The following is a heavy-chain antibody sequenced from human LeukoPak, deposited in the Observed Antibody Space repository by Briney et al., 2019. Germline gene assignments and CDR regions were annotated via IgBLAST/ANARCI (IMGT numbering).Heavy chain of an antibody. CDR2: IYSGGGT. CDR3: ARHIAAADYFDY. Sequence: GGSLRLSRAASGFAVSSNYMSWVRQAPGKGLEWVSVIYSGGGTFYADSVKGRFTISRDNSKNTLYLQMHSLRAEDTAVYYCARHIAAADYFDYWGQGTLVTVSS. D-gene: IGHD6-13*01. V-gene: IGHV3-53*01. J-gene: IGHJ4*02. CDR1: GFAVSSNY.